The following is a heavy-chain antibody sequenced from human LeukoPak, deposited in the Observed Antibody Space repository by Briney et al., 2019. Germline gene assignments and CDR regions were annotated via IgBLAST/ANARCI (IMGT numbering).Heavy chain of an antibody. J-gene: IGHJ4*02. V-gene: IGHV3-23*01. Sequence: GGSLRLSCAASGFTFDNYAMSWVRQAPGKGLEWVSAISGSGGSTYYADSVKGRFTISRDNSKNTLYLQMNSLRAEDTAVYYCAKDLVRYDDVGTPDYWGQGTLVTVSS. CDR2: ISGSGGST. CDR3: AKDLVRYDDVGTPDY. CDR1: GFTFDNYA. D-gene: IGHD3-22*01.